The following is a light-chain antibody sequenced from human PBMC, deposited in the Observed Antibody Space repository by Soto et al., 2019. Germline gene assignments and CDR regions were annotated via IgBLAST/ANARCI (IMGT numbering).Light chain of an antibody. Sequence: QSVLTQPASVSGSPGQSITISCTGTSSDVGGYNYVSWYQQHPGKAPKLMIYEVSNRPSGLSNRFSGSKSGNTASLTISGLKVDTEVDYFCSSYTSSSTRVFGGGIKLTV. CDR1: SSDVGGYNY. J-gene: IGLJ3*02. V-gene: IGLV2-14*01. CDR3: SSYTSSSTRV. CDR2: EVS.